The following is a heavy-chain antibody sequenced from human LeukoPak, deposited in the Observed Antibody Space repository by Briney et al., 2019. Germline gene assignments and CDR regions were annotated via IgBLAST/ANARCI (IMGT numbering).Heavy chain of an antibody. CDR2: IYYSGST. D-gene: IGHD3-9*01. V-gene: IGHV4-59*06. J-gene: IGHJ4*02. CDR1: GGSISSYY. Sequence: SETLSLTCTVSGGSISSYYWSWIRQHPGKGLEWIGYIYYSGSTYYNPSLKSRVTISVDTSKNQFSLKLSSVTAADTAVYYCARAVDILRYFDWLLPPYFDYWGQGTLVTVSS. CDR3: ARAVDILRYFDWLLPPYFDY.